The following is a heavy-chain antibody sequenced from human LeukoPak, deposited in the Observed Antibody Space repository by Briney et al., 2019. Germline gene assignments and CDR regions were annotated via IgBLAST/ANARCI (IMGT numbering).Heavy chain of an antibody. CDR2: ISGSGGST. CDR1: GFTFSSYA. CDR3: AKTPQQLVPTARDY. V-gene: IGHV3-23*01. J-gene: IGHJ4*02. D-gene: IGHD6-6*01. Sequence: GGSLRLSCAASGFTFSSYAMSWVRQAPGKGLEWVSAISGSGGSTYYADSVKGRFTISRDNSKNTLYLQMNSLSAEDTAVYYCAKTPQQLVPTARDYWGQGTLVTVSS.